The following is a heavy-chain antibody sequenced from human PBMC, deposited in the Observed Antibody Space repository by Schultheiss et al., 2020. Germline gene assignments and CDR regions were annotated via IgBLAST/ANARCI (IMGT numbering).Heavy chain of an antibody. CDR3: AKGGVGARTDAFDI. J-gene: IGHJ3*02. Sequence: GGSLRLSCAGSGFTFDDYAMHWVRQAPGKGLEWVSGISWNSGSIGYADSVKGRFTISRDNAKNSLYLRLNSLRAEDKAVYYCAKGGVGARTDAFDIWGQGTMVTVSS. CDR2: ISWNSGSI. V-gene: IGHV3-9*01. D-gene: IGHD1-26*01. CDR1: GFTFDDYA.